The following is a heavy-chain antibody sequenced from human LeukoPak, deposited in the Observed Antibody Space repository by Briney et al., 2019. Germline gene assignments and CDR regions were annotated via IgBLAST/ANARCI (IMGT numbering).Heavy chain of an antibody. CDR2: IYHSGNT. V-gene: IGHV4-38-2*02. CDR3: ARGHNWFDP. J-gene: IGHJ5*02. CDR1: GYSISSGCY. Sequence: SETLSLTCTVSGYSISSGCYWGWIRQPPGKGLEWIGSIYHSGNTYYNPSLKSRVTISVDTSKNQFSLKLSSVTAADTAVYYCARGHNWFDPWGQGTLVTVSS.